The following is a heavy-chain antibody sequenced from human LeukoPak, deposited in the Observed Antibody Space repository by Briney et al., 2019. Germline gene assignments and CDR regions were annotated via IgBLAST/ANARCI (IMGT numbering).Heavy chain of an antibody. D-gene: IGHD2-15*01. Sequence: GGSLRLSCAASGFTFSSYEMNWVRQAPGKGLEWVANIKQDGSEKYYVDSVKGRFTISRDNAKNSLYLQMNSLRAEDTAVYYCARGSVVAATNYWGQGTLVTVSS. V-gene: IGHV3-7*01. CDR1: GFTFSSYE. CDR3: ARGSVVAATNY. J-gene: IGHJ4*02. CDR2: IKQDGSEK.